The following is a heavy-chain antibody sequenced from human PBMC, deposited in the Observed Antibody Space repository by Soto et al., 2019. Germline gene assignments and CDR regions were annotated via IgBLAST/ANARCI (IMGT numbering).Heavy chain of an antibody. V-gene: IGHV5-51*01. CDR2: IYPGDSDT. Sequence: EVQLVQSGAEVKKPGESLKISCKGSGYSFTSYWIGWVRQMPGKGLEWMGIIYPGDSDTRYSPSFQGQVTISADKSISXXYLQWSSLKASDTAMYYCARLGEAVGVGRKLYFQHWGQGTLVTVSS. CDR1: GYSFTSYW. CDR3: ARLGEAVGVGRKLYFQH. D-gene: IGHD6-19*01. J-gene: IGHJ1*01.